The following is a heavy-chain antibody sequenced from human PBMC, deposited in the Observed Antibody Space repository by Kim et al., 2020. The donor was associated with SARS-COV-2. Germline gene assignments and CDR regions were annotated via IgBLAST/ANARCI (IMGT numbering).Heavy chain of an antibody. CDR1: GFTFSNAW. CDR2: IKSKTDGGTT. D-gene: IGHD1-1*01. J-gene: IGHJ4*02. CDR3: TTDLQLELLFRY. V-gene: IGHV3-15*01. Sequence: GGSLRLSCAASGFTFSNAWMSWVRQAPGKGLEWVGRIKSKTDGGTTDYAAPVKGRFTISRDDSKNTLYLQMNSLKTEDTAVYYCTTDLQLELLFRYWGQGTLVTVSS.